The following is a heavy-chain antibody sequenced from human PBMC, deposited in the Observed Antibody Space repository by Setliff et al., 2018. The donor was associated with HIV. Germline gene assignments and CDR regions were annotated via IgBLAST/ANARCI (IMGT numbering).Heavy chain of an antibody. CDR3: ARYKCINFACVGFDI. Sequence: TSETLSLTCTVSRDSINGHWWSWIRQPPGKGLEWTGSIHYSGITHYNPSLKSRLTMSVDTSKNQVSLKLTSVTAADTAVYYRARYKCINFACVGFDIWGQGTVVTVSS. CDR2: IHYSGIT. D-gene: IGHD3-9*01. J-gene: IGHJ3*02. CDR1: RDSINGHW. V-gene: IGHV4-59*11.